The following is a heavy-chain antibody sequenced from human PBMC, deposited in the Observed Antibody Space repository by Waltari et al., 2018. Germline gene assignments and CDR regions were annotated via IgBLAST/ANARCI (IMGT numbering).Heavy chain of an antibody. CDR2: NNPSGGSK. Sequence: QVQLVQSGAEVKKPGASVKVSCKASGYTFTSYYMHWVRQAPGQGLEWMGKNNPSGGSKSHRPKFQGRGTKNRDTSTSTVYMELSSLRSEDTAVYYCARADTAMGKRYMDVWGKGTTVTVSS. D-gene: IGHD5-18*01. CDR1: GYTFTSYY. V-gene: IGHV1-46*01. CDR3: ARADTAMGKRYMDV. J-gene: IGHJ6*03.